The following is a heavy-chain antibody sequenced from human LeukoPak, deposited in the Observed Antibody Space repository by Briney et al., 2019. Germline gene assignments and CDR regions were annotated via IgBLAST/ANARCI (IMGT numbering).Heavy chain of an antibody. CDR1: GGSFSGYY. D-gene: IGHD4-17*01. J-gene: IGHJ4*02. Sequence: SETLSLTCAVYGGSFSGYYWSWIRQPPGKGLEWIGEINHSGSTNYNPSLKSRVTISVDTSKNQFSLKLSSVTAADTAVYYCARDRNGDFDYWGQGTLVTVSS. V-gene: IGHV4-34*01. CDR3: ARDRNGDFDY. CDR2: INHSGST.